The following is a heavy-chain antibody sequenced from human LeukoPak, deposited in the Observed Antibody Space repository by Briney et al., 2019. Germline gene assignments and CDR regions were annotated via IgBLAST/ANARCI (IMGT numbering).Heavy chain of an antibody. V-gene: IGHV3-7*01. J-gene: IGHJ6*04. CDR2: IKRDGSEN. D-gene: IGHD2-15*01. CDR1: GFTFDNNW. CDR3: ARLLSVDV. Sequence: PGGSLRLSCAASGFTFDNNWMTWARQAPGKGLEWVANIKRDGSENNYLDSVKGRLTISRDNAKNSLYLQMNSLRVEDTAVYYCARLLSVDVWGKGTTVIVSS.